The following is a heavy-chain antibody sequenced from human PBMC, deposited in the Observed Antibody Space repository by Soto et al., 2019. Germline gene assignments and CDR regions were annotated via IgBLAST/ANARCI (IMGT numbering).Heavy chain of an antibody. J-gene: IGHJ6*02. D-gene: IGHD6-19*01. CDR2: LSSNGGST. Sequence: GGSLRLSCSASGFTFSTYAIHWVRQAPGKGLEYVSALSSNGGSTYYADSVKGRFTISRDNSKNTLYLQMNSLRAEDTAVYYCAKVGVAGVYGMDVWGQGTTVTVSS. V-gene: IGHV3-64*04. CDR1: GFTFSTYA. CDR3: AKVGVAGVYGMDV.